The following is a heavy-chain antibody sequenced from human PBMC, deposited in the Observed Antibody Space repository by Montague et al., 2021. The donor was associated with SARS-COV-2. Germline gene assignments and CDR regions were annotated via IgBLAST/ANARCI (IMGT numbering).Heavy chain of an antibody. D-gene: IGHD3-22*01. CDR2: IHSSGGT. J-gene: IGHJ5*02. CDR1: GGSIITGSNFY. V-gene: IGHV4-61*02. CDR3: ARDYYDSTGLNWFDP. Sequence: TLSLTCAVSGGSIITGSNFYWGWIRQSAGKGPEWIGRIHSSGGTNYNPSLKSRLTMSVDSSANQFSLKLTSVTAAGTAVYYCARDYYDSTGLNWFDPWGQGLLVTVAS.